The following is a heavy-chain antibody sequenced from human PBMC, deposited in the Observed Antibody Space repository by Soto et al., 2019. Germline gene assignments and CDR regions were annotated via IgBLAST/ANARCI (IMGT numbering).Heavy chain of an antibody. D-gene: IGHD3-16*02. CDR2: IYYSGST. J-gene: IGHJ3*02. Sequence: QVQLQESGPGLVKPSETLSLTCTVSGGSISSYYWSWIRQPPGKGLEWIGYIYYSGSTNYNPSLKSRVTISVDTSKNQFSLKLSSVTAADTAVYYCASTGYDRYTAFDIWGQGTMVTVSS. V-gene: IGHV4-59*08. CDR1: GGSISSYY. CDR3: ASTGYDRYTAFDI.